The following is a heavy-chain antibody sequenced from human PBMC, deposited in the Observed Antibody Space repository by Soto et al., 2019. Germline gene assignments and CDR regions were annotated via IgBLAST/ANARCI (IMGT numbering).Heavy chain of an antibody. Sequence: AGGSLRLSCTASGLPHNNFAMMWVRQAPGKGLECVAGIYGSGGGIQYADSVKGRFTISRDNSRSTVYLQMNDLRADDTALYYCAKDAVYNDGLWLMDHWGQGTQVTVSS. D-gene: IGHD2-21*01. CDR1: GLPHNNFA. J-gene: IGHJ4*02. CDR3: AKDAVYNDGLWLMDH. CDR2: IYGSGGGI. V-gene: IGHV3-23*05.